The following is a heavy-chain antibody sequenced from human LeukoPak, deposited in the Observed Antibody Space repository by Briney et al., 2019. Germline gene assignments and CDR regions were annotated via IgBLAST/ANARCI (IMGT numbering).Heavy chain of an antibody. CDR2: MNPNSGNT. Sequence: ASVKVSCKASGYTFTSYDINWVRQATGQGLEWMGWMNPNSGNTGYAQKFQGRVTMTRNTSISTAYMELSSLRSEDAAVYYCARVGPELRYFDWLRRSDAFDIWGQGTMVAVSS. CDR1: GYTFTSYD. V-gene: IGHV1-8*01. J-gene: IGHJ3*02. CDR3: ARVGPELRYFDWLRRSDAFDI. D-gene: IGHD3-9*01.